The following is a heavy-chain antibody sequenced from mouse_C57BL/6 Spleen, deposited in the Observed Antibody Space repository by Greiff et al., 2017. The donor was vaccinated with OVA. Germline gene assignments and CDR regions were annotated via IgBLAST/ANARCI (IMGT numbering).Heavy chain of an antibody. CDR2: ISSGGDYI. CDR3: TRVGLSFPYYAMDY. Sequence: EVMLVESGEGLVKPGGSLKLSCAASGFTFSSYAMSWVRQTPEKRLEWVAYISSGGDYIYYADTVKGRFTISRDNARNTLYLQMSSLKSEDTAMYYCTRVGLSFPYYAMDYWGQGTSVTVSS. J-gene: IGHJ4*01. V-gene: IGHV5-9-1*02. CDR1: GFTFSSYA. D-gene: IGHD3-2*02.